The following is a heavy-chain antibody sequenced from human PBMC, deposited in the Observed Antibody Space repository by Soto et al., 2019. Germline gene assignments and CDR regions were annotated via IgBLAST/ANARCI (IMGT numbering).Heavy chain of an antibody. CDR1: GGSISSGGYY. J-gene: IGHJ4*02. Sequence: SETLSLTCTVSGGSISSGGYYWSWIRQPPGKGLEWIGYIYYSGSTNYNPSLKSRVTISVDTSKNQFSLKLSSVTAADTAVYYCASNPYGDYDLSFDYWGQGTLVTVSS. CDR3: ASNPYGDYDLSFDY. CDR2: IYYSGST. V-gene: IGHV4-61*08. D-gene: IGHD4-17*01.